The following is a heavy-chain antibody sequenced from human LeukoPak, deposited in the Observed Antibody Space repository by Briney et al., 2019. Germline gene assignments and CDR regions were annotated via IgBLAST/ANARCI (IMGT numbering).Heavy chain of an antibody. J-gene: IGHJ4*02. CDR3: AGRITMVRGVIDFDY. V-gene: IGHV4-34*01. CDR1: GGSFSGYY. D-gene: IGHD3-10*01. CDR2: INHSGST. Sequence: PSETLSLTCAVYGGSFSGYYWSWIRQPPGKGLEWIGEINHSGSTNYNPSLKSRVTISVDTSKNQFSLKLSSVTAADTAVYYCAGRITMVRGVIDFDYWGQGTLVTVSS.